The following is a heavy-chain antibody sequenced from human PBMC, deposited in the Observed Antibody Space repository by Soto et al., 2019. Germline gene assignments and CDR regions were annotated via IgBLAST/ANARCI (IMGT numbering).Heavy chain of an antibody. D-gene: IGHD3-16*01. CDR1: GGTFSSYA. CDR2: IIPIFGTA. CDR3: ARDHYDYPEAFQH. Sequence: SVKVSCKASGGTFSSYAISWVRQAPGQGLEWMGGIIPIFGTANYAQKFQGRVTITADESTSTAYMELSSLRSEDTAVYYCARDHYDYPEAFQHWGQGTLVTVSS. J-gene: IGHJ1*01. V-gene: IGHV1-69*13.